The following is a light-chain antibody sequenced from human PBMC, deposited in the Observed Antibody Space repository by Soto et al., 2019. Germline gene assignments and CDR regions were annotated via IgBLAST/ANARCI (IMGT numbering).Light chain of an antibody. Sequence: QSVLTQPPSASGTPGQRVTISCSGSSSNIGSNTVNWYQQLPGTAPKLLIYSHNQRPSGVPDRFSGSKSGTSASLAISGLQSEDEADYCCAAWDDSLNGYVFGTGTKLTVL. V-gene: IGLV1-44*01. CDR2: SHN. J-gene: IGLJ1*01. CDR1: SSNIGSNT. CDR3: AAWDDSLNGYV.